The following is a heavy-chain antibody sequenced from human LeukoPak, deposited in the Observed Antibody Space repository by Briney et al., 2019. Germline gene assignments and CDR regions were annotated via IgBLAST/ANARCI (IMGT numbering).Heavy chain of an antibody. J-gene: IGHJ5*02. V-gene: IGHV4-34*01. D-gene: IGHD5-18*01. CDR3: ARDTGDWFDP. CDR2: INHSGST. CDR1: GGSFSGYY. Sequence: SETLSLTCAVYGGSFSGYYWSWIRQPPGKGLEWSGEINHSGSTNYNPSLKSRVTISVDTSKNQFSLKLSSVTAADTAVYYCARDTGDWFDPWGQGTLVTVSS.